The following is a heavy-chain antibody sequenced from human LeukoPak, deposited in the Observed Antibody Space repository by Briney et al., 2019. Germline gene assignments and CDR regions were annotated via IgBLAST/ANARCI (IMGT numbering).Heavy chain of an antibody. CDR3: ARTYRYSGSYSEGAFDI. Sequence: GASVKVSCKASGYTFTGYYMHWVRQAPGQGLEWMGRINPNSGGTNYAQKFQGRVTMTRDTSISTAYMELSRLRSDDTAVYYCARTYRYSGSYSEGAFDIWGQGTMVTVSS. V-gene: IGHV1-2*06. J-gene: IGHJ3*02. D-gene: IGHD1-26*01. CDR1: GYTFTGYY. CDR2: INPNSGGT.